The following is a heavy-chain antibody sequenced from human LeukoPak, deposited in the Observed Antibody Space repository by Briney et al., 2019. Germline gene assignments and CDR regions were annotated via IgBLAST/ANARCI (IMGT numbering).Heavy chain of an antibody. CDR3: WKRERRWRAGSWHFDY. Sequence: GGSLRLSCAASGFTFSSYAMSWVRQAPGKGLEWVSSISGSSGSTYYADSVKGRFTISRDNSKNTLYLQMNSLRADDTAVYYWWKRERRWRAGSWHFDYWGQGTLVSVSS. V-gene: IGHV3-23*01. CDR2: ISGSSGST. J-gene: IGHJ4*02. D-gene: IGHD1-26*01. CDR1: GFTFSSYA.